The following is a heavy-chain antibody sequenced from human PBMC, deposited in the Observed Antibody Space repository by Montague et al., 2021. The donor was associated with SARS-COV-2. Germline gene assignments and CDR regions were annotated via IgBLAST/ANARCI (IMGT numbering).Heavy chain of an antibody. V-gene: IGHV4-39*01. Sequence: SETLSLTCTVSGDSISSSSYNWGWIRQPPGKGQELIGSAHYSGRPYYNPSLKSRVTIYVDTSKNQLSLKLSSVTAADTAVYYCTRHVHMTWPEPSPGFDYWGQGTLVTVS. D-gene: IGHD1-1*01. CDR3: TRHVHMTWPEPSPGFDY. CDR1: GDSISSSSYN. J-gene: IGHJ4*02. CDR2: AHYSGRP.